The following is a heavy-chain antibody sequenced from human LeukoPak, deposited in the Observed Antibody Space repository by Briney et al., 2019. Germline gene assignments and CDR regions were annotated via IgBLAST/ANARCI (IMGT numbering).Heavy chain of an antibody. CDR1: GGSISDSSYY. CDR2: IYYSGST. D-gene: IGHD1-26*01. V-gene: IGHV4-39*07. CDR3: ARDRGSGSYSGYYFDY. J-gene: IGHJ4*02. Sequence: SETLSLTCTVSGGSISDSSYYWGWIRQPPGKGLEWIGSIYYSGSTHYNPSLKSRVTISVDTSKNQFSLKLSSVTAADTAVYYCARDRGSGSYSGYYFDYWGQGTLVTVSS.